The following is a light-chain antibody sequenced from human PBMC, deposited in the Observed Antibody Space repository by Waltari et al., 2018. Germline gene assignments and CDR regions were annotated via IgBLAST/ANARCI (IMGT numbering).Light chain of an antibody. CDR1: QSLNDW. Sequence: DIHMTQSPSTLSASVGDRVTITCRASQSLNDWLAWYQQKPGEAPHLLIYKASTLQTGVPSRFSGTGSGTEYTLTISSFQSDDSATYYCLQHGSFPFTFGPGTHVDIK. V-gene: IGKV1-5*03. J-gene: IGKJ3*01. CDR3: LQHGSFPFT. CDR2: KAS.